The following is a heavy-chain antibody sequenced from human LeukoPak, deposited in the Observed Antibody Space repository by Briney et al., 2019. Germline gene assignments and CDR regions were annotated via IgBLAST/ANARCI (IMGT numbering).Heavy chain of an antibody. J-gene: IGHJ4*02. D-gene: IGHD3-22*01. CDR3: AKDLRYDSSGYFDY. CDR1: GVTFSSYA. Sequence: GGSLRLSCAASGVTFSSYAMSWVRQAPGKGLEWVSGISGTGGRTYYADSVKGRFTISRDNSKNTLYLQMNSLRAEDTAVYYCAKDLRYDSSGYFDYWGQETRVTVSS. CDR2: ISGTGGRT. V-gene: IGHV3-23*01.